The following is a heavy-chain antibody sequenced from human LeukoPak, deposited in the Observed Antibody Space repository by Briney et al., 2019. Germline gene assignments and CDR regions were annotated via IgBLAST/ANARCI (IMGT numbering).Heavy chain of an antibody. V-gene: IGHV1-46*03. J-gene: IGHJ4*02. D-gene: IGHD2-15*01. CDR1: GYTFTSYY. Sequence: ASVKVSCKASGYTFTSYYMHWVRQAPGQGLEWMGIINPSGGSTSYAQKFQGRVTMTRDTSTGTVYMELSSLRSEDTAVSYCARDLYCSGGSCLSSFDSWGQGTLVTVSS. CDR2: INPSGGST. CDR3: ARDLYCSGGSCLSSFDS.